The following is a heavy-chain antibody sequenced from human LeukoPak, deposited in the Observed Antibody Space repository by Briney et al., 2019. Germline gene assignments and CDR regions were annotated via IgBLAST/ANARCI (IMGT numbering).Heavy chain of an antibody. CDR1: GYSFTSYW. CDR3: ARGFRIAAAGPEPSNDY. CDR2: IYPGDSDT. D-gene: IGHD6-13*01. J-gene: IGHJ4*02. Sequence: GESLKISCKGSGYSFTSYWIGWVRQMPGKGLEWMGIIYPGDSDTRYSPSFQGQVTISADKSISTAYLQWSSLKASDTAMYYCARGFRIAAAGPEPSNDYWGQGTLVTVSS. V-gene: IGHV5-51*01.